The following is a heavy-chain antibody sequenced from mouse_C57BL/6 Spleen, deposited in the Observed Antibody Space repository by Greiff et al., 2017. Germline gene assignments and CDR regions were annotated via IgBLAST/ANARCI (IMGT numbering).Heavy chain of an antibody. J-gene: IGHJ2*01. V-gene: IGHV5-6*01. CDR1: GFTFSSYG. CDR2: ISSGGSYT. D-gene: IGHD2-4*01. Sequence: EVMLVESGGDLVKPGGSLKLSCAASGFTFSSYGMSWVRQTPDKRLEWVATISSGGSYTYYPDSVKGRFTISRDNAKNTLYLQMSSLKSEDTAMYYCAIFYDYYLDYWGQGTTLTVSS. CDR3: AIFYDYYLDY.